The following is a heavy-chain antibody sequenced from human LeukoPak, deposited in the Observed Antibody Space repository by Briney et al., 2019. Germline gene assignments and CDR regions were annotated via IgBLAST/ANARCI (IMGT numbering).Heavy chain of an antibody. CDR1: GFTFSGSA. CDR2: IRSNANNYAT. V-gene: IGHV3-73*01. Sequence: GGSLRLSCAASGFTFSGSAMHWVRQASGKGLEWVGRIRSNANNYATAYAASVKGRFTISRDDSKNTAYLQMNSLKTEDTAVYYCTRFRYDFWSGYYYYMDVWGKGTTVTVSS. J-gene: IGHJ6*03. D-gene: IGHD3-3*01. CDR3: TRFRYDFWSGYYYYMDV.